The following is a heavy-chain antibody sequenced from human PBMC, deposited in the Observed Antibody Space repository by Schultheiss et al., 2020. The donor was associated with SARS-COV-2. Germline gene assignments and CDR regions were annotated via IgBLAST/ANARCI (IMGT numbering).Heavy chain of an antibody. V-gene: IGHV1-8*02. CDR2: MNPNSGNT. D-gene: IGHD2-15*01. J-gene: IGHJ6*03. CDR3: ARGKGSPIYFYYYMDV. CDR1: GYTFTSYD. Sequence: ASVKVSCKASGYTFTSYDINWVRQATGQGLEWMGWMNPNSGNTGYAQKFQGRVTMTTDTSTSTAYMELRSLRSDDTAVYYCARGKGSPIYFYYYMDVWGKGTTVTVSS.